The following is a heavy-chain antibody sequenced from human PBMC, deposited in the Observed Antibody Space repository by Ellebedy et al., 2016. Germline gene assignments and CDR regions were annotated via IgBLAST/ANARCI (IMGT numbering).Heavy chain of an antibody. J-gene: IGHJ4*02. CDR3: AKDFNWYSGY. CDR1: GFSLSSFA. Sequence: GGSLRLSCAASGFSLSSFAMIWVRQSPGKGLEWVSYISGSGGTIHYADSVTGRFTISRDNSKNTLFLQMNSLRVEDTAVYYCAKDFNWYSGYWGPGTLVTVSS. D-gene: IGHD2-21*01. V-gene: IGHV3-23*01. CDR2: ISGSGGTI.